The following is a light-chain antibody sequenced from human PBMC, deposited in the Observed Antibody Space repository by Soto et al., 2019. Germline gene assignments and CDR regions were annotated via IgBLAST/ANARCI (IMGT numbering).Light chain of an antibody. V-gene: IGKV1-39*01. CDR2: GAS. CDR3: QQSYTAPYT. CDR1: RSISNY. Sequence: DIQMTQSPSSLSASVGDAVSLTCRARRSISNYLNWYQQKPGRAPKLLISGASSLQRGVPSRFSGSGSGTTVTLTITSRQPDDFAIYFCQQSYTAPYTFGPGTKVEIQ. J-gene: IGKJ3*01.